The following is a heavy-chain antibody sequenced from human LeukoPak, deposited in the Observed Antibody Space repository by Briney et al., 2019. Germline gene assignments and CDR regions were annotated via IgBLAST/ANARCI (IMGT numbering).Heavy chain of an antibody. CDR3: ARGSGSYRTPYYYMDV. Sequence: PGGSLRLSYAASGFPVSSNYMSWLRQAPGKGLEWVSFIYSGGSTYYADSVKGRFTISRDNSKNTLYLQMNSLRAEDTAVYYCARGSGSYRTPYYYMDVWGKGATVSVSS. D-gene: IGHD3-10*01. J-gene: IGHJ6*03. CDR2: IYSGGST. V-gene: IGHV3-53*01. CDR1: GFPVSSNY.